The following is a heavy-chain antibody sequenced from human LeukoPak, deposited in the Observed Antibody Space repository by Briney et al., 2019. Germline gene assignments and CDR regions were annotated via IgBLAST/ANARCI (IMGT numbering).Heavy chain of an antibody. J-gene: IGHJ3*02. Sequence: SETLSLTCTVSGGSISSYYWSWIRQPPGRGLGWIGYIYYSGSTNYNPSLKSRVTISVDTSKNQFSLKLSSVTAADTAVYYCARDLHSSSWYIAFDIWGQGTMVTVSS. D-gene: IGHD6-13*01. CDR3: ARDLHSSSWYIAFDI. CDR2: IYYSGST. CDR1: GGSISSYY. V-gene: IGHV4-59*01.